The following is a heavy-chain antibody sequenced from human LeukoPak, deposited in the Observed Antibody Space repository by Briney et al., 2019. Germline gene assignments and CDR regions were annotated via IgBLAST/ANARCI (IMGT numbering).Heavy chain of an antibody. CDR1: GGSFSGYY. J-gene: IGHJ4*02. D-gene: IGHD3-10*01. V-gene: IGHV4-34*01. CDR3: ARDYGSGSPFDY. CDR2: IYHSGST. Sequence: SETLSLTCAVYGGSFSGYYWSWIRQPPGKGLEWIGSIYHSGSTYYNPSLKSRVTISVDTSKNQFSLKLSSVTAADTAVYYCARDYGSGSPFDYWGQGTLVTVSS.